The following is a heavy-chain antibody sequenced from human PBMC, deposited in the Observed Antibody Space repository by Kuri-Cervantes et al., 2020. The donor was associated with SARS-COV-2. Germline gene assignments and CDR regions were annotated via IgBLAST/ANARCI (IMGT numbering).Heavy chain of an antibody. Sequence: GESLKISCAASGFTVSSNYMSWVRQAPGKGLEWVSVIYSCGSTYYADSVKGRFTISRDNAKNSLYLQMNSLRAEDTAVYYCARDQHPYDFWSGYYNYYYYGMDVWGQGTTVTVSS. CDR1: GFTVSSNY. D-gene: IGHD3-3*01. J-gene: IGHJ6*02. CDR2: IYSCGST. CDR3: ARDQHPYDFWSGYYNYYYYGMDV. V-gene: IGHV3-66*03.